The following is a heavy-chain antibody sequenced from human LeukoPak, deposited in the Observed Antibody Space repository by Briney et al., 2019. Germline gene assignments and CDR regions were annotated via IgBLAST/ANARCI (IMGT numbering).Heavy chain of an antibody. CDR3: ARDPGLAALGVGDY. J-gene: IGHJ4*02. V-gene: IGHV3-64*01. CDR1: GFTFSSYA. CDR2: ISSNGGST. D-gene: IGHD2-15*01. Sequence: GSLRLSCAASGFTFSSYAMHWVRQAPGKGLEYVSAISSNGGSTYYANSVKGRFTISKANSKNTLYLQMGSLRAEDLAVYYCARDPGLAALGVGDYWGQGTLVTASS.